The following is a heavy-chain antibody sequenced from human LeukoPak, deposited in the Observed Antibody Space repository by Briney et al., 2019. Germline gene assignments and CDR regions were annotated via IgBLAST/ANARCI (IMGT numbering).Heavy chain of an antibody. CDR3: ARDRATSYCSSTSCSFDY. CDR2: IKQDGSEK. CDR1: GFTFSSYW. Sequence: GGSLRLSCAASGFTFSSYWMSWVRQAPGKGLEWVANIKQDGSEKYYVDSVKGRFTISRDNAKNSLYLQMNSLRAEDTAVYYCARDRATSYCSSTSCSFDYWGQGTLVTVSS. V-gene: IGHV3-7*01. D-gene: IGHD2-2*01. J-gene: IGHJ4*02.